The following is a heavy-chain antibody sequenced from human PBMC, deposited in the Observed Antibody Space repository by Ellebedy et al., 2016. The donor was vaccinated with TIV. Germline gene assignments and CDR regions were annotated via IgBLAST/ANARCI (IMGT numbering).Heavy chain of an antibody. Sequence: GESLKISCAVSGFTFSTLSMSWVRQAPGKGLEWVSFIGRSGDRTYYADSVKGRFTITRDNSKNTLYLHMDSLRDEDTAIYFCAKDRIGGLGDFNSWGQGTMVTVSS. J-gene: IGHJ4*02. CDR1: GFTFSTLS. D-gene: IGHD3-10*01. CDR2: IGRSGDRT. V-gene: IGHV3-23*01. CDR3: AKDRIGGLGDFNS.